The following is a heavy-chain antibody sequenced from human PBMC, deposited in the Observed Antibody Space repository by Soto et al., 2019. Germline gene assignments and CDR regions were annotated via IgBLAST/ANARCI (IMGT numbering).Heavy chain of an antibody. Sequence: EVQLVESGGGLVQPGRSLRLSCAASGFTFDNYAMHWVRQAPGKGLEWVSGISWNGDFIEYADSVKGRFIISRDNAKNSLYLQMNSLRAEDTALYYCAKGNLVSQLIWPFDHWGQGTWSPSPQ. CDR2: ISWNGDFI. J-gene: IGHJ4*02. CDR1: GFTFDNYA. D-gene: IGHD2-8*01. CDR3: AKGNLVSQLIWPFDH. V-gene: IGHV3-9*01.